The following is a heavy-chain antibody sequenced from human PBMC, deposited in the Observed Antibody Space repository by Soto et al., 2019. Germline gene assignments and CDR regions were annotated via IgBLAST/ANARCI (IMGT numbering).Heavy chain of an antibody. D-gene: IGHD6-19*01. CDR2: VYYTGST. J-gene: IGHJ4*02. Sequence: PSETLSITCSGSGGSISGSYWSWIRQSPGKGLEWLGYVYYTGSTNYSPSLRSRVSISVDTSKNEFSLRLSSVTAADTAVYFCARSVAVPGAHIDYWGQGTQVTVSS. CDR3: ARSVAVPGAHIDY. V-gene: IGHV4-59*01. CDR1: GGSISGSY.